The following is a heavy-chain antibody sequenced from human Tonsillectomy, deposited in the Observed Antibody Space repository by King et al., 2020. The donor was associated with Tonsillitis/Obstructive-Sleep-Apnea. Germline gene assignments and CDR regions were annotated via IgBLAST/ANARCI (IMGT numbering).Heavy chain of an antibody. D-gene: IGHD2-2*01. CDR1: GNIFTTYY. CDR3: ARGQLPPHYYFYMDV. V-gene: IGHV1-46*01. J-gene: IGHJ6*03. Sequence: QLVQSGAEVKKPGASVKLSCKTSGNIFTTYYVHWVRQAPGQGLEGVGVINPSGGGAGYSQKFLGRVTMTGDTSTTTVYMDLSSLTFEDTAVYYCARGQLPPHYYFYMDVWGTGTTVTVSS. CDR2: INPSGGGA.